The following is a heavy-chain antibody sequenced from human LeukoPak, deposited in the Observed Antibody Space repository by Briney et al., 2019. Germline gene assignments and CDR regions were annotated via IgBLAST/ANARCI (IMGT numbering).Heavy chain of an antibody. CDR3: ARTPMVRGVSLDY. D-gene: IGHD3-10*01. Sequence: VSVKVSCKASGYTFTSYYMHWVRQAPGQGLEWMGIINPSGGSTSYAQKFQGRVTMTRDTSTSTVYMELSSLGSEDTAVYYCARTPMVRGVSLDYWGQGTLVTVSS. CDR1: GYTFTSYY. J-gene: IGHJ4*02. V-gene: IGHV1-46*01. CDR2: INPSGGST.